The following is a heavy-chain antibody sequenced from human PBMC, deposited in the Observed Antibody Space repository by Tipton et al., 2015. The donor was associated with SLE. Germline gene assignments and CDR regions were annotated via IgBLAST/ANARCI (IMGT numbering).Heavy chain of an antibody. V-gene: IGHV4-4*08. CDR1: GGSISSYY. J-gene: IGHJ3*02. CDR2: IYTSGST. D-gene: IGHD1-26*01. Sequence: TLSLTCTVSGGSISSYYWSWIRQPPGKGLEWIGYIYTSGSTNYNPSLKSRVTISVDTSKNQFSLKLSSVTAADTAVYYCAINSGSYTDDAFDIWGQGTMVTVSS. CDR3: AINSGSYTDDAFDI.